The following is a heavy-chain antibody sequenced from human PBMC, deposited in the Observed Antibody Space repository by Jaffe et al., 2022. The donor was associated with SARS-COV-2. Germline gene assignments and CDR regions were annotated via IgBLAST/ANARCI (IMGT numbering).Heavy chain of an antibody. J-gene: IGHJ6*02. CDR3: AKDKGDSSGYYYYYYYGMDV. CDR2: ISYDGSNK. D-gene: IGHD3-22*01. V-gene: IGHV3-30*18. Sequence: QVQLVESGGGVVQPGRSLRLSCAASGFTFSSYGMHWVRQAPGKGLEWVAVISYDGSNKYYADSVKGRFTISRDNSKNTLYLQMNSLRAEDTAVYYCAKDKGDSSGYYYYYYYGMDVWGQGTTVTVSS. CDR1: GFTFSSYG.